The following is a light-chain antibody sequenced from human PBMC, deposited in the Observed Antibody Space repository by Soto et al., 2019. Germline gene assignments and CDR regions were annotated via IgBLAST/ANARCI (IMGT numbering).Light chain of an antibody. CDR2: AVS. V-gene: IGKV3-20*01. Sequence: EIVLTQSPGTLSLSPGERATLSCRASQSVGGSYLAWYQQKPGQAPRLLIYAVSSRATGVPDRFSGSGSGTDLTLTINRLEPEDFAVYYCQQYSRATITFGQGRRMEIK. CDR3: QQYSRATIT. J-gene: IGKJ5*01. CDR1: QSVGGSY.